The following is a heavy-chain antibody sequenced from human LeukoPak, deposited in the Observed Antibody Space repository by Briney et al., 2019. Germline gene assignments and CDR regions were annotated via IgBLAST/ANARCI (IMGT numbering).Heavy chain of an antibody. Sequence: SETLSLTCTVSGGSISSYYLRWIRQPPGKGLEWIGYIYYSGSTNYNPSLKSRVTISVDTSKNQFSLKLSSVTAADTAVYYCARAATPGRAVASTNYYMDVWGKGTTVTVSS. D-gene: IGHD6-19*01. CDR3: ARAATPGRAVASTNYYMDV. J-gene: IGHJ6*03. V-gene: IGHV4-59*01. CDR2: IYYSGST. CDR1: GGSISSYY.